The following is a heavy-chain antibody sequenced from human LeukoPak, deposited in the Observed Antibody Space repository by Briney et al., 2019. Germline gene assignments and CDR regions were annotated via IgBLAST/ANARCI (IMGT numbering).Heavy chain of an antibody. V-gene: IGHV3-66*01. CDR1: GFTVSNNY. CDR3: ARDLYDILTGYLDV. CDR2: IYSGGST. Sequence: GGSLRLSCAASGFTVSNNYMSWVRQAPGKGLEWVSVIYSGGSTYYADSVKGRFTISRDNSKNTLYLQMNSLRAEDTAVYYCARDLYDILTGYLDVWGQGTTVTVSS. J-gene: IGHJ6*02. D-gene: IGHD3-9*01.